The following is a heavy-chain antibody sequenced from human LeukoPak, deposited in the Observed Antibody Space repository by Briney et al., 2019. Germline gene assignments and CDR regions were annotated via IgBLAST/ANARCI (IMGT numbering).Heavy chain of an antibody. CDR1: GGSISSGSYY. D-gene: IGHD3-3*01. Sequence: SQTLSLTCTVSGGSISSGSYYWSWIRQPAGKGLEWIGRIYTSGSTNYNPSLKSRVTISVDTSKNQFSLKLSSVTAADTAVYYCASRRGEYYYYYYMDVWGKGTTVTVSS. V-gene: IGHV4-61*02. J-gene: IGHJ6*03. CDR3: ASRRGEYYYYYYMDV. CDR2: IYTSGST.